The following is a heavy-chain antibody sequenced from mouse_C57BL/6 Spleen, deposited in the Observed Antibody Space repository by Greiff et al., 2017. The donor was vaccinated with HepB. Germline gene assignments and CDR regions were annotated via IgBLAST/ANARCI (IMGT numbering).Heavy chain of an antibody. Sequence: EVQLQQSGPELVKPGASVKISCKASGYTFTDYYMNWVKQSHGKSLEWIGDINPNNGGTSYNQKFKGKATLTVDKSSSTAYMELRSLTSEDSAVYYCARNDLSGGWYFDVWGTGTTVTVSS. CDR1: GYTFTDYY. D-gene: IGHD3-2*02. CDR2: INPNNGGT. J-gene: IGHJ1*03. V-gene: IGHV1-26*01. CDR3: ARNDLSGGWYFDV.